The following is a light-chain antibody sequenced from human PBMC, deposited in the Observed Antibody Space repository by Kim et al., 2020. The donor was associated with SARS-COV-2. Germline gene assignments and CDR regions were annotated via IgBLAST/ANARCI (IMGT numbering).Light chain of an antibody. V-gene: IGLV4-3*01. Sequence: LTCTLSREHSTDTFEWYQGGPGRSPKYIMKIRGDGSHNRGDGIPDRFVGSSSGADRYLTVSNRQSDDEAEYYCGESHTIDGQVGYVFGTGTKVTVL. CDR2: IRGDGSH. CDR1: REHSTDT. J-gene: IGLJ1*01. CDR3: GESHTIDGQVGYV.